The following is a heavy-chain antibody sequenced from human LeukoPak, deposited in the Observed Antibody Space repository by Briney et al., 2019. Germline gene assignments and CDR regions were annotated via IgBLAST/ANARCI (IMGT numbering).Heavy chain of an antibody. J-gene: IGHJ6*02. Sequence: SETLSLTCTVSGGSVSSTTYFWSWMRQPPGKGLEWIGSIYYSGSTYYNPSLKSRVTISIDTSKNQFSLKVSSVTAADTAVYYCARLRDGMDVWGQGTTVTVSS. CDR3: ARLRDGMDV. CDR1: GGSVSSTTYF. V-gene: IGHV4-39*01. CDR2: IYYSGST.